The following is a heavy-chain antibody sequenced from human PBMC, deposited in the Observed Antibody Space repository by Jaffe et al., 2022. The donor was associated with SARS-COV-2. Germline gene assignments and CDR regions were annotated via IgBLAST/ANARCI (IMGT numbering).Heavy chain of an antibody. CDR3: ARDLLPGGNYYYYGMDV. Sequence: QVQLVQSGAEVKKPGASEKVSCKASGYSFTSYYIHWVRQAPGQGLEWMGIINPSGGGTSYAQKFQGRVTMTRDTSTSTVYMELSSLRSEDTAVYYCARDLLPGGNYYYYGMDVWGQGTTVTVSS. CDR1: GYSFTSYY. J-gene: IGHJ6*02. CDR2: INPSGGGT. V-gene: IGHV1-46*01.